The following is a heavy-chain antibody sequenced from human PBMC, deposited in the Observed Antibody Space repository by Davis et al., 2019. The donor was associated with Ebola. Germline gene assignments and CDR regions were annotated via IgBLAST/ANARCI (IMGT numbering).Heavy chain of an antibody. V-gene: IGHV5-51*01. J-gene: IGHJ4*02. CDR3: ARHQHYYDSSGVDY. CDR2: IYPGDSDT. Sequence: GGSLRLSCKDPGYNFRNYWIAWVRQMPGKGLEWMGIIYPGDSDTRYSPSFQGQVTISADKSISTAYLQWSSLKASDTAMYYCARHQHYYDSSGVDYWGQGTLVTVSS. CDR1: GYNFRNYW. D-gene: IGHD3-22*01.